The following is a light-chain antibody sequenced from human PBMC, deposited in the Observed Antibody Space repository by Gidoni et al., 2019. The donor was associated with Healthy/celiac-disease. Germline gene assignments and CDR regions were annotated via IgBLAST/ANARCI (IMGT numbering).Light chain of an antibody. CDR1: SSNLGSNT. Sequence: QSVLTQPPSASGNPGQRVTISCSGSSSNLGSNTVSWFQQLPGTAPKLLIYSNNQRPSGVPDRFSGSKSGTSASLAISGLQSEDEADYYCAAWDDSLNGWVFGGGTKLTVL. CDR2: SNN. CDR3: AAWDDSLNGWV. J-gene: IGLJ3*02. V-gene: IGLV1-44*01.